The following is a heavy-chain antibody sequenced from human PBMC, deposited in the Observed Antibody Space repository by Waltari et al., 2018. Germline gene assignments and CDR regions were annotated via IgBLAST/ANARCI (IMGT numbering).Heavy chain of an antibody. CDR2: ISGSVGSK. D-gene: IGHD6-13*01. V-gene: IGHV3-23*01. J-gene: IGHJ4*02. Sequence: EVQLLESGGGLVQPGGSLRLSCAASGFTFSSYAMSWVRQAPGKGLEWVSAISGSVGSKYNADSVKGRFTISRDNAKNTLYLQMNSLRAEDTAVYYCAKERIAAAGGDYWGQGTLVTVSS. CDR1: GFTFSSYA. CDR3: AKERIAAAGGDY.